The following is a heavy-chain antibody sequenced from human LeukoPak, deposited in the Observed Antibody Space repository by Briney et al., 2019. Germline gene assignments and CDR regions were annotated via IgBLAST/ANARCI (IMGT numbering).Heavy chain of an antibody. CDR3: ARLLLWFGELSGFDY. CDR2: IYPGDSDT. CDR1: GYSFTSCW. V-gene: IGHV5-51*01. J-gene: IGHJ4*02. Sequence: GESLKISCKGSGYSFTSCWIGWVRQMPGKGLEWMGIIYPGDSDTRYSPSFQGQVTISADKSISTAYLQWSSLKASDTAMYYCARLLLWFGELSGFDYWGQGTLVTVSS. D-gene: IGHD3-10*01.